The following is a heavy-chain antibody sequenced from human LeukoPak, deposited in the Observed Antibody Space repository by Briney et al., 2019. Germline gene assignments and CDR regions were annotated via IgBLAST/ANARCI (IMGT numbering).Heavy chain of an antibody. CDR1: GFTFSSYA. CDR2: INNSGGST. Sequence: PGGSLRLSCAASGFTFSSYAMSWVRQAPGKGLEWVSSINNSGGSTYYADSVKGRFAISRDNPKNTLYLQMNSLRAEDTAVYYCAKDRCSNGIGCYYYYMDVWGKGTTVTISS. V-gene: IGHV3-23*01. J-gene: IGHJ6*03. CDR3: AKDRCSNGIGCYYYYMDV. D-gene: IGHD2-8*01.